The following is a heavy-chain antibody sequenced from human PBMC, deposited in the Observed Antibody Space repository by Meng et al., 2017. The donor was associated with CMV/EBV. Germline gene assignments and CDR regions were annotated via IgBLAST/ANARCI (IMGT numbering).Heavy chain of an antibody. CDR2: INPNSGGT. V-gene: IGHV1-2*02. Sequence: ASVKVSCKASGYTFTDYYMHWVRQAPGQGLEWMGWINPNSGGTNYAQKFQGRVTMTRDTSISTAYMELSRLKSDDTAVYYCARADGVYSSSWYWFDPWGQGTLVTVSS. J-gene: IGHJ5*02. CDR1: GYTFTDYY. CDR3: ARADGVYSSSWYWFDP. D-gene: IGHD6-13*01.